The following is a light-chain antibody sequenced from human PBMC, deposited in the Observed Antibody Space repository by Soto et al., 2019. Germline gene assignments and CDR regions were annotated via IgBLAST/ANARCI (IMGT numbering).Light chain of an antibody. CDR3: ASWDDSLNGWV. Sequence: QSVLTQPPSASGTPGQRVTISCSGSSSNIGTNAVNWYQQLPGTAPKLLISNNIQRPSGVPDRLSGSKSDISASLAISGRQSGDEADYYCASWDDSLNGWVFGGGTKLTVL. CDR1: SSNIGTNA. CDR2: NNI. J-gene: IGLJ3*02. V-gene: IGLV1-44*01.